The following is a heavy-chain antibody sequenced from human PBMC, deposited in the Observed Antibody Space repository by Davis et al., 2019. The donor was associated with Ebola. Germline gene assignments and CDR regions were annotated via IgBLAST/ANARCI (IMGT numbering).Heavy chain of an antibody. CDR1: GFTVSSNY. V-gene: IGHV3-53*04. CDR2: IYSGGRT. CDR3: ARESVGYCSSTSCRYYYGMDV. Sequence: GGSLRLSCAASGFTVSSNYMSWVRQAPGKGLEWVSVIYSGGRTYYADSVKGRFTISRHNSKNTLYLQMNSLRAEDTAVYYCARESVGYCSSTSCRYYYGMDVWGQGTRSPSP. J-gene: IGHJ6*02. D-gene: IGHD2-2*01.